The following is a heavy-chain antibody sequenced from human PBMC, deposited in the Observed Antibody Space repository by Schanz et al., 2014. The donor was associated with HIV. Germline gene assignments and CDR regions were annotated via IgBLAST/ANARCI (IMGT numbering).Heavy chain of an antibody. Sequence: EVQLLESGGGLVQAGGSLRLSCAASGFTFNNYAMTWVRQAPGKGLEWVSSISYTGTYMYYADSVKGRFTISRDNAKNSLYLQMNSLRAEDTAVYYCVLPSAKIVGGLGEHYFDHWGQGTLVTVSS. CDR1: GFTFNNYA. D-gene: IGHD1-26*01. CDR3: VLPSAKIVGGLGEHYFDH. J-gene: IGHJ4*02. CDR2: ISYTGTYM. V-gene: IGHV3-21*01.